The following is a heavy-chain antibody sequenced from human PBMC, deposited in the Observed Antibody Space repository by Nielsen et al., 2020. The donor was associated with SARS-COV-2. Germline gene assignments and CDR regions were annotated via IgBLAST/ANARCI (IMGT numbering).Heavy chain of an antibody. CDR1: GGSISSGGYY. V-gene: IGHV4-31*03. CDR2: IYYSGST. CDR3: ARGRPSYYFDY. Sequence: SETLSLTCTVSGGSISSGGYYWSWIRQHPGKGLEWIGYIYYSGSTYYNPSLKSRVTISVDTSKNQFSLKLSSVTAADTAVYYCARGRPSYYFDYWGQGTLVTVSS. J-gene: IGHJ4*02.